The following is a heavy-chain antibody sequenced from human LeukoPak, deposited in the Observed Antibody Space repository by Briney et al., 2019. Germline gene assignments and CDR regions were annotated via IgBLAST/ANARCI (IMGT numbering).Heavy chain of an antibody. CDR1: GGTFSSYA. CDR2: IIPIFGTT. CDR3: ARGALLAAAGPKYYYYYYMDV. V-gene: IGHV1-69*06. Sequence: SVKVSCKASGGTFSSYAINWVRQAPGQGLEWMGGIIPIFGTTNYAQKFQGRVTITADKSTSTAYMELSSLRSEDTAVHYCARGALLAAAGPKYYYYYYMDVWGKGTTVTVSS. J-gene: IGHJ6*03. D-gene: IGHD6-13*01.